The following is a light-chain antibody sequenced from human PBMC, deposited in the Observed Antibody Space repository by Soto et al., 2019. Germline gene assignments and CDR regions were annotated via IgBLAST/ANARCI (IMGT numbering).Light chain of an antibody. Sequence: QSALTQPASVSGSPGQSITISCTGTSSDVGAYDYVSWYQQHPDKAPKLMIFEVSNRPPGVSNRFSGSKSVYTATLTISGLQAEDEADYYCSSYTTISPLVFGAGTKLTVL. V-gene: IGLV2-14*03. CDR3: SSYTTISPLV. CDR1: SSDVGAYDY. CDR2: EVS. J-gene: IGLJ2*01.